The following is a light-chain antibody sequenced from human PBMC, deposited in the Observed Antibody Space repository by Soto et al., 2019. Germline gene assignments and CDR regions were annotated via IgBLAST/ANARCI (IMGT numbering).Light chain of an antibody. Sequence: QSALTQPASVSGSPGQSITISCTGTSSDVGSYTLVSWYQQHPGKAPKLMIYEGSKRPSGVSNRFSGSKSGNTASLTISWLQAEDEADYYCCSYAGSPLYFFGTRTKVTVL. CDR2: EGS. V-gene: IGLV2-23*01. CDR3: CSYAGSPLYF. J-gene: IGLJ1*01. CDR1: SSDVGSYTL.